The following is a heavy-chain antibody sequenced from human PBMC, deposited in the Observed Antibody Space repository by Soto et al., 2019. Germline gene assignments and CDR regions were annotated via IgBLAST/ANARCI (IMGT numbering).Heavy chain of an antibody. Sequence: PETLSLTCTASGGSINTFYWSWVRQPAGKGLGWMGLIFYSGSTSFKPSLESRVAMTADTSKNHFYLNLSSVTAADMAVYYCAREGSYSAYNFAHGIQLWAFDFWGQGALVTVSS. D-gene: IGHD5-12*01. CDR3: AREGSYSAYNFAHGIQLWAFDF. V-gene: IGHV4-4*07. J-gene: IGHJ4*02. CDR2: IFYSGST. CDR1: GGSINTFY.